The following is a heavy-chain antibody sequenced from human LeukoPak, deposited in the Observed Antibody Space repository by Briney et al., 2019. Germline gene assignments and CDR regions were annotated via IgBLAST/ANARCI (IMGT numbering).Heavy chain of an antibody. J-gene: IGHJ5*02. CDR2: IYYSGST. D-gene: IGHD2-8*01. V-gene: IGHV4-39*07. CDR3: ARDNVDDAFDP. Sequence: TSETLSLTCTVSGGSISSSSYYWGWIRQPPGKGLEWIGSIYYSGSTYYNPSLKSRVTISVDTSKNQFSLKLSSVTAADTAVYYCARDNVDDAFDPWGQGTLVTVSS. CDR1: GGSISSSSYY.